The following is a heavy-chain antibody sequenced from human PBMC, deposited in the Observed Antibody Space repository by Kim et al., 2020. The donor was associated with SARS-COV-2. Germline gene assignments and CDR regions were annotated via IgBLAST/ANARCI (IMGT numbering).Heavy chain of an antibody. D-gene: IGHD2-2*01. CDR1: GYTFTSYA. CDR3: AREMVVPAASTYYYGMDV. CDR2: INAGNGNT. V-gene: IGHV1-3*01. Sequence: ASVKVSCKASGYTFTSYAMHWVRQAPGQGLEWMGWINAGNGNTKYSQKFQGRVTITRDTSASTAYMELSSLRSEDTAVYYCAREMVVPAASTYYYGMDVWGQGTTVTVSS. J-gene: IGHJ6*02.